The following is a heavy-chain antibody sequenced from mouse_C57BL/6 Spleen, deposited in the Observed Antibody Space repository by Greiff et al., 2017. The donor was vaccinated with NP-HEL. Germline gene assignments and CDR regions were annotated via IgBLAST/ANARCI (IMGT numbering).Heavy chain of an antibody. CDR1: GYTFTDYY. V-gene: IGHV1-76*01. D-gene: IGHD1-1*01. J-gene: IGHJ3*01. CDR2: IYPGSGNT. Sequence: QVQLQQSGAELVRPGASVKLSCKASGYTFTDYYINWVKQRPGQGLEWIARIYPGSGNTYYNEKFKGKATLTAEKSSSTAYMQLSSLTSEDSAVYFCTLIYYYGSPWFAYWGQGTLVTVSA. CDR3: TLIYYYGSPWFAY.